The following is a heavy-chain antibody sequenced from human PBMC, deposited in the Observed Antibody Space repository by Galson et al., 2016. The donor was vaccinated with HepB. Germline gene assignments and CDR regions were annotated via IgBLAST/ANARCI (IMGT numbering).Heavy chain of an antibody. CDR3: GHQEGVRDFDY. V-gene: IGHV2-5*02. J-gene: IGHJ4*02. D-gene: IGHD2-8*01. CDR1: GLSLNTRGAA. Sequence: PALVKPTQTLTLTCTLSGLSLNTRGAAVGWIRQPPGKSLEWLALIYWDDDKRYTPSLESRLTIIKDISKNQVVLTPTDMDPVDTATYYCGHQEGVRDFDYWGQGTLVTVSS. CDR2: IYWDDDK.